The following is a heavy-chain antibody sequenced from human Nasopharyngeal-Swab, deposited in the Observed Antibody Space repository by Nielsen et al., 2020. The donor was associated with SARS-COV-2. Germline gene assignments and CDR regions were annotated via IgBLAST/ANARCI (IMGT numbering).Heavy chain of an antibody. D-gene: IGHD3-10*01. CDR2: ISGSGCGT. J-gene: IGHJ4*02. Sequence: GESLKISCVGSGFTLRNYDMGWVRQTPGKGLEWVSHISGSGCGTFYTDSVKGRFTISRDNSKNKLHLHMSSLRAEDTAVYYCAKDKEDLRGVGSYDYWGQGTLVTVSS. CDR1: GFTLRNYD. CDR3: AKDKEDLRGVGSYDY. V-gene: IGHV3-23*01.